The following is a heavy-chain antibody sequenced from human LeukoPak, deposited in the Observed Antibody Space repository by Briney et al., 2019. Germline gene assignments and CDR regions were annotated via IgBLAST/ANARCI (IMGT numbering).Heavy chain of an antibody. CDR1: GFAFSGYT. Sequence: GGSLRLSCAASGFAFSGYTMNWVRQAPGKGLEWVSYISSSGSTIYYADSVKGRFTISRDNAKNSLYLQMNSLRAEDTAVYYCARGGKYYYDTTQGFDYWGQGTLVTVSS. J-gene: IGHJ4*02. D-gene: IGHD3-22*01. V-gene: IGHV3-48*04. CDR3: ARGGKYYYDTTQGFDY. CDR2: ISSSGSTI.